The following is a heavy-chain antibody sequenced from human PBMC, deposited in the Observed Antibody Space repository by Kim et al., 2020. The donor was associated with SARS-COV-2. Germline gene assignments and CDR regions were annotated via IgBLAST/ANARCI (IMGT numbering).Heavy chain of an antibody. CDR3: ARDLNLGGLDAFDI. Sequence: GGSLRLSCAASGFTFSSYAMHWVRQAPGKGLEWVAVISYDGSNKYYADSVKGRFTISRDNSKNTLYLQMNSLRAEDTAVYYCARDLNLGGLDAFDIWGQGTMVTVSS. CDR1: GFTFSSYA. J-gene: IGHJ3*02. CDR2: ISYDGSNK. V-gene: IGHV3-30*04. D-gene: IGHD3-16*01.